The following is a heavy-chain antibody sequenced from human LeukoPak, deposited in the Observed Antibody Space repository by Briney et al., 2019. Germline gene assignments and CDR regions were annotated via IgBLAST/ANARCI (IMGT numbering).Heavy chain of an antibody. J-gene: IGHJ6*03. CDR2: IQYDGSNE. CDR1: GFTFSSYG. Sequence: GRSLRLSCAASGFTFSSYGMHWVRQAPGKGVEWVAYIQYDGSNEQYADSVKGRFSISRDSSKNILNLQMNSLRAEDTAVYYCAKDRCSNGIGCYYYYMDVWGKGTTVTIYS. CDR3: AKDRCSNGIGCYYYYMDV. V-gene: IGHV3-30*18. D-gene: IGHD2-8*01.